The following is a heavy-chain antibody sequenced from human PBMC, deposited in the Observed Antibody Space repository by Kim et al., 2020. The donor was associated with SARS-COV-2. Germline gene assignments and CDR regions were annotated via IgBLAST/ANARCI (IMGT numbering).Heavy chain of an antibody. D-gene: IGHD3-10*01. CDR3: ARRSTRFGELLSPGEAFDI. CDR2: IYPGDSDT. Sequence: GESLKISCKGSGYSFTSYWIGWVRQMPGKGLEWMGIIYPGDSDTRYSPSFQGQVTISADKSISTAYLQWSSLKASDTAMYYCARRSTRFGELLSPGEAFDIWGQGTMVTVSS. J-gene: IGHJ3*02. CDR1: GYSFTSYW. V-gene: IGHV5-51*01.